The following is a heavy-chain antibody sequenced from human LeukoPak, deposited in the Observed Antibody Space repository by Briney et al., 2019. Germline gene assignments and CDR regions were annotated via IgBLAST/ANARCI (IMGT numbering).Heavy chain of an antibody. Sequence: PGGSLRLSCAASGFTFSSYAMHWVRQAPGKGLEWVAVISYDGSNKYYADSVKGRFTISRDNSKNTLYLQMNSLRAEDTAVYYCARDPLGDPMYYFAYWGQGTLVTVSS. CDR1: GFTFSSYA. D-gene: IGHD2-21*02. V-gene: IGHV3-30*04. J-gene: IGHJ4*02. CDR3: ARDPLGDPMYYFAY. CDR2: ISYDGSNK.